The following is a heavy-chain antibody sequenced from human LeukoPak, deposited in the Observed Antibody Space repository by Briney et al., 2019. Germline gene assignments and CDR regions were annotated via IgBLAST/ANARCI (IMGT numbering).Heavy chain of an antibody. D-gene: IGHD1-14*01. V-gene: IGHV3-7*05. CDR2: IKQDGSQT. CDR1: GFTFSTYW. CDR3: ARGGMTRYFDY. J-gene: IGHJ4*02. Sequence: SGGSLRLSCAASGFTFSTYWLSWVRQAPGKGLEWVANIKQDGSQTYYVDSVKGRFTISRDNAKNSLYLQMNRLRAEDTAVYYCARGGMTRYFDYWGQGTLVTVSS.